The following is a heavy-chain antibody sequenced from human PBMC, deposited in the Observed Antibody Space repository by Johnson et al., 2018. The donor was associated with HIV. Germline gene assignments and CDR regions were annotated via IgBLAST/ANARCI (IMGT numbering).Heavy chain of an antibody. CDR3: ASTIDIVPTGRSYDAFDI. Sequence: VQLVESGGGVVRPGESLRLSCAASGFTFSNAWMNWVRQAPGKGLEWVGRIKSNSDGGAADYAAPVKDRFSISRDDSKKTLFLEMNSLTPEDTAVYYCASTIDIVPTGRSYDAFDIWGQGTMVTVSS. D-gene: IGHD5-12*01. CDR2: IKSNSDGGAA. J-gene: IGHJ3*02. CDR1: GFTFSNAW. V-gene: IGHV3-15*01.